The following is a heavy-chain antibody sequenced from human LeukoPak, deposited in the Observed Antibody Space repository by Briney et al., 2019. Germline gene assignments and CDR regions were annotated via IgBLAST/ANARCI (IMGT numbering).Heavy chain of an antibody. Sequence: SETLSLTCAVSGGSISSSNWWSWVRQPPGKGLEWIGDIYQSGSTNYKPSLKSRVTISVDKSKNQFSLKLSSVTAADTGVYYCAGCGYGYGLDRTSFDYWGQGTLVTVSS. CDR3: AGCGYGYGLDRTSFDY. CDR2: IYQSGST. V-gene: IGHV4-4*02. CDR1: GGSISSSNW. D-gene: IGHD5-18*01. J-gene: IGHJ4*02.